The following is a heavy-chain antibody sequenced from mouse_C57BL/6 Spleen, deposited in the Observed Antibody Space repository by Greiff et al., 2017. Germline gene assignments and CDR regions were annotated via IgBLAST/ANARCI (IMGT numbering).Heavy chain of an antibody. D-gene: IGHD4-1*01. Sequence: QVQLQQSGPELVKPGASVKISCKASGYAFSSSWMNWVKQRPGKGLEWIGRIYPGDGDTNYNGKFKGKATLTADKSSSTAYMQLSSLTSEDSAVYFCARLAWDGHPYYFDYWGQGTTLTVSS. CDR2: IYPGDGDT. CDR1: GYAFSSSW. CDR3: ARLAWDGHPYYFDY. J-gene: IGHJ2*01. V-gene: IGHV1-82*01.